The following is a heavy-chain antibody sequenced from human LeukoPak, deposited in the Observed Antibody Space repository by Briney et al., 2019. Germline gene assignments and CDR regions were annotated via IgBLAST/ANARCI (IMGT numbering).Heavy chain of an antibody. CDR3: VSGGEIVVILTPFDY. V-gene: IGHV4-39*01. CDR1: GVSISSNDYF. CDR2: FRSGGRT. D-gene: IGHD2-21*01. J-gene: IGHJ4*02. Sequence: SETLSLTCTVSGVSISSNDYFWGWVRQSPGKGLEWIGSFRSGGRTYYNPSLRSRLTISGDTSKKQFFLKLSSVTATDTATYFCVSGGEIVVILTPFDYWGQGVAITVSS.